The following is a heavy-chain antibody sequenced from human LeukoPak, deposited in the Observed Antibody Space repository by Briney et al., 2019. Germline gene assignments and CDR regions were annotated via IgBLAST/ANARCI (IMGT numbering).Heavy chain of an antibody. CDR3: ARGTYYYDSSGYYFDY. D-gene: IGHD3-22*01. V-gene: IGHV3-33*01. CDR1: GFTFSSYG. Sequence: PGRSLRLSCAASGFTFSSYGMHWVRQAPGKRLEWVAVIWYDGSNKYYADSVKGRFTISRDNSKNTLYLQMNSLRAEDTAVYYCARGTYYYDSSGYYFDYWGQGTLVTVSS. CDR2: IWYDGSNK. J-gene: IGHJ4*02.